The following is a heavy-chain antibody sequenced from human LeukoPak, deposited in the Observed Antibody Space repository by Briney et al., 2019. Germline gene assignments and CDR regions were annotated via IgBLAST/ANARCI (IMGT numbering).Heavy chain of an antibody. CDR2: ISWDSRNI. CDR3: ARGNRDTSGFYFYYGMDV. D-gene: IGHD6-19*01. Sequence: TGGSLSLPCAASGFTFDDYAMFWVRQAPGKGLEWVSGISWDSRNIGYAASVKGRFTTSRDNGKNSLYLQMNSLRPDDTALYHCARGNRDTSGFYFYYGMDVWGPGSTVTVSS. CDR1: GFTFDDYA. J-gene: IGHJ6*02. V-gene: IGHV3-9*01.